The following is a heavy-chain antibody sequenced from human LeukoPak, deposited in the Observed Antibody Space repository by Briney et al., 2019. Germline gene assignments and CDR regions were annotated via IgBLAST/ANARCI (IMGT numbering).Heavy chain of an antibody. CDR3: AKGHGNNWDFTDPGLDV. CDR2: ITDSGADT. Sequence: GGSLRLSCAASGFTFSSYAMSWVRQAPGKGLEWVSTITDSGADTYYADSVKGRFTISRDNSDNTLFLQMNSLRADDTAAYYCAKGHGNNWDFTDPGLDVWGQGTTVTVSS. J-gene: IGHJ6*02. CDR1: GFTFSSYA. D-gene: IGHD1-1*01. V-gene: IGHV3-23*01.